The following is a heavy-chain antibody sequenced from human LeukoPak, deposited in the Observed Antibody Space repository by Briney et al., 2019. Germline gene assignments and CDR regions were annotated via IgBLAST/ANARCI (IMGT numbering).Heavy chain of an antibody. CDR3: ARDNEEATHFDC. CDR1: GFTFSGSA. V-gene: IGHV3-33*08. D-gene: IGHD5-24*01. CDR2: IWYDGSNK. Sequence: GGSLKLSCAASGFTFSGSAMHWVRQAPGKGLEWVAVIWYDGSNKYYADSVKGRFTISRDNSKNTLYLQINSLRAEDTAVYYCARDNEEATHFDCWGQGTLVTVSS. J-gene: IGHJ4*02.